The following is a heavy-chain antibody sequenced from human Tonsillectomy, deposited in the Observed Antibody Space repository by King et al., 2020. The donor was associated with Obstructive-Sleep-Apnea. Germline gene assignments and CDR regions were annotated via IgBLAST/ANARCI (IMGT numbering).Heavy chain of an antibody. D-gene: IGHD2-21*02. Sequence: VQLVESGGGLVQPGRSLRLSCTGSGFTFADYTMSWFRQAPGKGLDWVGFIRPRAYGGTPEYDASVKGRLTISRDDTRSIVFLQMKRLKPEDTAVYFCSRAIHCGADCAYYFDYWGQGTLVTVSS. CDR2: IRPRAYGGTP. CDR3: SRAIHCGADCAYYFDY. V-gene: IGHV3-49*03. J-gene: IGHJ4*02. CDR1: GFTFADYT.